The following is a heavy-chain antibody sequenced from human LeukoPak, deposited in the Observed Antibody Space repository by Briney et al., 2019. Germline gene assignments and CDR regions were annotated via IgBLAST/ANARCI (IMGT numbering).Heavy chain of an antibody. CDR2: INTAADT. Sequence: GGSLSLSCAASGFAFSNYDMLWVRTAKGKGLEWVSAINTAADTYYPDSVKGRFTISRENAKSSLYLQMNSLRVGDTAVYYCVRAPPGTGWLIDHWGQGTLVAVSS. CDR1: GFAFSNYD. CDR3: VRAPPGTGWLIDH. D-gene: IGHD6-19*01. V-gene: IGHV3-13*04. J-gene: IGHJ4*02.